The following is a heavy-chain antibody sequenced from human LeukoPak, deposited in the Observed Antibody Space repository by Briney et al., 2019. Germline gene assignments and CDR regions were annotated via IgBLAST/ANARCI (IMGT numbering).Heavy chain of an antibody. V-gene: IGHV4-39*01. J-gene: IGHJ3*02. CDR2: IYYSGST. CDR3: ARGKLGFDVFDI. D-gene: IGHD7-27*01. Sequence: PSETLSLTCTVSGGSISSSSYYWGWIRQPPGKGLEWIGSIYYSGSTYYNPSLKSRVTISVDTSKNQFSLKLSSVTAADTAVYYCARGKLGFDVFDIWGQGTMVTVSS. CDR1: GGSISSSSYY.